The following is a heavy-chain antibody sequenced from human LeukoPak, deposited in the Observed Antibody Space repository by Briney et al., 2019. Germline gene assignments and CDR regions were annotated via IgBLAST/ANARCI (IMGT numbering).Heavy chain of an antibody. CDR3: ARDWRTQVLHPYYFEY. Sequence: GGSLRLSCAASGFNFSDYSMNWVRQAPGRGLEWVSFISSVSGYIYYADSVKDRFTISRDNARNSLYLQMNSLRAEDTAVYYCARDWRTQVLHPYYFEYWGQGVLVTVSS. V-gene: IGHV3-21*01. J-gene: IGHJ4*02. CDR1: GFNFSDYS. D-gene: IGHD4/OR15-4a*01. CDR2: ISSVSGYI.